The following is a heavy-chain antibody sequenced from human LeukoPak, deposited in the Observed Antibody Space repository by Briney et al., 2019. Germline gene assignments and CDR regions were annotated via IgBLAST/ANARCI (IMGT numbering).Heavy chain of an antibody. Sequence: SQTLSLTCNVSGVSVSDGRYYWTWIRQHPGKGLEWIGYKYYSGSAKYNPSLKSRVTISVDTSKNQFSLKLSSVTAADTAVYYCARQKGYYSRGFDYWGQGTLVTVSS. D-gene: IGHD3-10*01. CDR2: KYYSGSA. CDR3: ARQKGYYSRGFDY. V-gene: IGHV4-31*03. J-gene: IGHJ4*02. CDR1: GVSVSDGRYY.